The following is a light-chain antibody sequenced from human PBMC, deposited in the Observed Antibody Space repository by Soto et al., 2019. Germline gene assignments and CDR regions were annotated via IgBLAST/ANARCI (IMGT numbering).Light chain of an antibody. CDR3: QQYSDSWWT. CDR2: GAS. J-gene: IGKJ1*01. CDR1: QSVNSAY. Sequence: EMVLTQSPGTLSLSPGERATLSCRASQSVNSAYFAWYQQKPGQAPRLLIYGASRRATGIPDRFSGSGSGTDFTLTISRLQPEDFAVYYCQQYSDSWWTFGQGTKVDIK. V-gene: IGKV3-20*01.